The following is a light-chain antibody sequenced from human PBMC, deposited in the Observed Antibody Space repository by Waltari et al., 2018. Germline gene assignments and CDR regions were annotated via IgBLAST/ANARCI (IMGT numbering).Light chain of an antibody. V-gene: IGLV2-23*01. J-gene: IGLJ3*02. CDR1: SSEIGSHNL. CDR2: EGA. Sequence: QSALTQPASVSGSPGQSITISCTAASSEIGSHNLVSWYQQRPGKAPRLIIFEGAKRPSGFSYRFSGSQSDRMASLTISGLQAEDEAAYYCCSYGGRSTWVFGGGTKLTVL. CDR3: CSYGGRSTWV.